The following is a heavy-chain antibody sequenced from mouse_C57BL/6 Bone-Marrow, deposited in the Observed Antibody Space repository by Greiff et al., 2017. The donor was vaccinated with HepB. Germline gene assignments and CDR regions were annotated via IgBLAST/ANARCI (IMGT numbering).Heavy chain of an antibody. V-gene: IGHV5-4*03. CDR3: GRLNWDWYFDV. CDR1: GFTFSSYA. CDR2: ISDGGSYT. D-gene: IGHD4-1*01. J-gene: IGHJ1*03. Sequence: EVMLVESGGGLVKPGGSLKLSCAASGFTFSSYAMSWVRQTPEKRLEWVATISDGGSYTYYPDNVKGRFTISRDNAKNNLYLQRSHLKSEDTAMYYCGRLNWDWYFDVWGTGTTVTVSS.